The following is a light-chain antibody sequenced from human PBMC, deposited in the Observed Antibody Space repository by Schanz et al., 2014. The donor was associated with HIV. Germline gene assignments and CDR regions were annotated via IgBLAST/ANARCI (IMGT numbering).Light chain of an antibody. CDR2: GND. J-gene: IGLJ3*02. V-gene: IGLV1-40*01. Sequence: QSVLTQPPSVSGAPGQRVTISCTANTSDIGASFDVHWYQLLPGTAPKLLIYGNDNHPSGVPDRFSGSRSGTSASLAITGLQAEDEADYFCQSFDRSLSGSVFGGGTKLTVL. CDR1: TSDIGASFD. CDR3: QSFDRSLSGSV.